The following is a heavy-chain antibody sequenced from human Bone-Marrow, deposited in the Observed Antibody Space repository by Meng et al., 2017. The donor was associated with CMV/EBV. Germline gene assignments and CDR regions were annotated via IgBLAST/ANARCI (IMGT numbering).Heavy chain of an antibody. CDR2: INHSGST. Sequence: SETLSLTCAVYGGSFSGYYWSWIRQPPGKGLEWIGEINHSGSTNCNPSLKSRVTISVDTSKNQFSLKLSSVTAADTAVYYCALREGVLLWFGELSPGAFDIWGQGTMVTVSS. CDR3: ALREGVLLWFGELSPGAFDI. D-gene: IGHD3-10*01. V-gene: IGHV4-34*01. CDR1: GGSFSGYY. J-gene: IGHJ3*02.